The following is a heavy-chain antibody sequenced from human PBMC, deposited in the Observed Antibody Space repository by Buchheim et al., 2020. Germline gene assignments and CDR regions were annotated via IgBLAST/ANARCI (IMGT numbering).Heavy chain of an antibody. J-gene: IGHJ4*02. V-gene: IGHV3-23*01. Sequence: EVQLLESGGGLVQPGGSLRLSCAASEFTFSGYAMSWVRQAPGKGLEWVSAISGSDGTTYYADSVKGRFTISRDIPRNTLYLQMNSLRAEDTAVYYCRLRIGATSYDCWGQGTL. D-gene: IGHD2-2*01. CDR1: EFTFSGYA. CDR2: ISGSDGTT. CDR3: RLRIGATSYDC.